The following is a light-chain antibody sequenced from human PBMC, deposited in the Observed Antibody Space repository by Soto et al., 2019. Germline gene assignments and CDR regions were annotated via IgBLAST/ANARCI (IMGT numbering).Light chain of an antibody. Sequence: QPVLTQSSSASASLGSSVKLTCTLSSGHSNYIIAWHQPQPGKAPRYLMKLEGRGSYDKGSGVPDRFSGSSSGADRYLTISNLQFEDEADYYCETWDSNSRVFGGGTKLTVL. CDR1: SGHSNYI. CDR3: ETWDSNSRV. J-gene: IGLJ3*02. CDR2: LEGRGSY. V-gene: IGLV4-60*02.